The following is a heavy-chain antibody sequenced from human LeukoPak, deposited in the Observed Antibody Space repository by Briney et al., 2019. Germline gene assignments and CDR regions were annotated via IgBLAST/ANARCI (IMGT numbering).Heavy chain of an antibody. CDR3: AKANYGSGDHIFDY. D-gene: IGHD3-10*01. J-gene: IGHJ4*02. V-gene: IGHV3-23*01. CDR2: ISGSGGST. Sequence: GGSLRLSCAASGFTFSSCAITWVRQAPGKGLEWVSTISGSGGSTYYADSVKGRFTISRDNSKHTLHLQMNSLRAEDTAVYYCAKANYGSGDHIFDYWGQGTLVTVSS. CDR1: GFTFSSCA.